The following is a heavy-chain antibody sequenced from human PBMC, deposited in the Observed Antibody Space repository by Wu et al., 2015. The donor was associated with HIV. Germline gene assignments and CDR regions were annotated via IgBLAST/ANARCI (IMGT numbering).Heavy chain of an antibody. CDR1: GGTFSSYA. V-gene: IGHV1-69*13. D-gene: IGHD3-10*01. CDR3: ARDPSLGGQYYYGSGSQKNWFDP. Sequence: QVQLVQSGAEVKKPGSSVKVSCKASGGTFSSYAISWVRQAPGQGLEWMGRIIPIFGTANYAQKFQGRVTITADESTSTAYMELSSLRSEDTAVYYCARDPSLGGQYYYGSGSQKNWFDPGAREPWSPSPQ. CDR2: IIPIFGTA. J-gene: IGHJ5*02.